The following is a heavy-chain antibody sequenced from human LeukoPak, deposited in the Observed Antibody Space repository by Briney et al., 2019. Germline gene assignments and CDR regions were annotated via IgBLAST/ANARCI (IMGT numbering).Heavy chain of an antibody. D-gene: IGHD6-13*01. J-gene: IGHJ4*02. Sequence: EGSLRLSCAASGFTFSSYAMSWVRQAPGKGLEWVSAISGSGGSTYYADSVKGRFTISRDNSKNTLYLQMNSLRAEDTAVYYCAKESKTRRSLYSSSWYNFDYWGQGTLVTVSS. CDR3: AKESKTRRSLYSSSWYNFDY. CDR1: GFTFSSYA. CDR2: ISGSGGST. V-gene: IGHV3-23*01.